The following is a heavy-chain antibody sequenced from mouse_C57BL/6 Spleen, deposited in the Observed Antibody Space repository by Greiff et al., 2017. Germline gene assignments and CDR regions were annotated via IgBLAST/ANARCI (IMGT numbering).Heavy chain of an antibody. V-gene: IGHV1-63*01. Sequence: VQLQQSGAELVRPGTSVKMSCKASGYTFTNYWIGWAKQRPGHGLEWIGDIYPGGGYTNYNEKFKGKATLTADKSSSTAYMQFSSLTSEDSAIYYCARRGYGTLYYFDYWGQGTTLTVSS. CDR1: GYTFTNYW. CDR3: ARRGYGTLYYFDY. J-gene: IGHJ2*01. D-gene: IGHD1-1*01. CDR2: IYPGGGYT.